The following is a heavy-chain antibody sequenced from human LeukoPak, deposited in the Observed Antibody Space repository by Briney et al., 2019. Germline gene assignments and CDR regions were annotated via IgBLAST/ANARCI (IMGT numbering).Heavy chain of an antibody. D-gene: IGHD3-10*01. Sequence: GRSLRLSCAAPGFTFDDYAMHWVRQAPGKGLEWASGISWNSGSIGYADSVKGRFTISRDNAKNSLYLQMNSLRAEDTALYYCAKGDNYGSFDYWGQGTLVTVSS. J-gene: IGHJ4*02. CDR1: GFTFDDYA. V-gene: IGHV3-9*01. CDR2: ISWNSGSI. CDR3: AKGDNYGSFDY.